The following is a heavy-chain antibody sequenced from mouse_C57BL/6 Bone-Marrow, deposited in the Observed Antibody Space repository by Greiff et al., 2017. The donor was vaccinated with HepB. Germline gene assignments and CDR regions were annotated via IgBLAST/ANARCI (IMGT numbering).Heavy chain of an antibody. CDR1: GYAFTNYL. CDR3: ARSATVVATPFDY. CDR2: INPGSGGT. Sequence: QVQLKESGAELVRPGTSVKVSCKASGYAFTNYLIEWVKQRPGQGLEWIGVINPGSGGTNYNEKFKGKATLTADKSSSTAYMQLSSLTSEDSAVYFWARSATVVATPFDYWGQGTTLTVSS. D-gene: IGHD1-1*01. J-gene: IGHJ2*01. V-gene: IGHV1-54*01.